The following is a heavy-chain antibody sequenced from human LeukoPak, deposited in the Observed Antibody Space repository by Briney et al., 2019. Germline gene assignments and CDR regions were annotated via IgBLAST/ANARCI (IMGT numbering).Heavy chain of an antibody. CDR2: ISWDGGST. CDR3: ATGGISGKLHYFDY. J-gene: IGHJ4*02. D-gene: IGHD3-10*01. CDR1: GFTFDDYA. Sequence: GGSLRLSCAASGFTFDDYAVHWVRQAPGKGLEWVSLISWDGGSTYYADSVKGRFTISRDNSKNSLYLQMNSLRAEDTALYYCATGGISGKLHYFDYWGQGTLVTVSS. V-gene: IGHV3-43D*03.